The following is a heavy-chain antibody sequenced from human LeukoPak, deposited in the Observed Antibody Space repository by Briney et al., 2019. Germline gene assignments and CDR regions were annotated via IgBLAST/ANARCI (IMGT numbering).Heavy chain of an antibody. V-gene: IGHV3-30*03. J-gene: IGHJ6*02. CDR3: ARDQTYYDFWSGYQYYYGMDV. CDR1: GFTFSNAW. CDR2: ISYDGSNK. Sequence: PGGSLRLSCVASGFTFSNAWMSWVRQAPGKGLEWVAVISYDGSNKYYADSVKGRFTISRDNSKNTLYLQMNSLRAEDTAVYYCARDQTYYDFWSGYQYYYGMDVWGQGTTVTVSS. D-gene: IGHD3-3*01.